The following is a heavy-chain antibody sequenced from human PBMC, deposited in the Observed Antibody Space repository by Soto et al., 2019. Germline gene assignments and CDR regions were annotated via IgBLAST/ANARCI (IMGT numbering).Heavy chain of an antibody. CDR2: IGPESGAT. Sequence: ASVKVSCKASGYTFTGHYIHWVRQAPEQGPEWMGEIGPESGATRYAQKFQGRVTMTRDMSITTVHMELNNLSPDDTAVYYCGRGRSGQIVVFYWGQGTPVTVYS. CDR1: GYTFTGHY. V-gene: IGHV1-2*02. J-gene: IGHJ4*02. D-gene: IGHD5-12*01. CDR3: GRGRSGQIVVFY.